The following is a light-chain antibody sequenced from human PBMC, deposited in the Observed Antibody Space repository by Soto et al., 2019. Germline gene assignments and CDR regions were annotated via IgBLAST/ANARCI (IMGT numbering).Light chain of an antibody. CDR2: DVT. CDR1: SSDVGGYNY. Sequence: QSALTQPASVSGSPGQSITISCTGTSSDVGGYNYVSWYQQHPGKAPKLMIYDVTNRPSGVSNRFSGSKSGNTAYLTISGLQAEDEADDYCSSYSSSTLEVFGGGTNLTVL. J-gene: IGLJ2*01. V-gene: IGLV2-14*01. CDR3: SSYSSSTLEV.